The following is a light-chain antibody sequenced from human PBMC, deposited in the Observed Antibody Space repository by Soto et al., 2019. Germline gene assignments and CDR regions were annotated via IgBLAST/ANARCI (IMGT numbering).Light chain of an antibody. V-gene: IGKV3-11*01. J-gene: IGKJ5*01. CDR3: QKRSDWPPIT. Sequence: EIVLPQSPATLSLSPGASATLSGRASQSVSSYLAWYQQKPGQSPRLLIYDASNRATGIPARFSGSGSGTDLTLTISSLEPEDFAVYYCQKRSDWPPITVGQGKRLEIK. CDR1: QSVSSY. CDR2: DAS.